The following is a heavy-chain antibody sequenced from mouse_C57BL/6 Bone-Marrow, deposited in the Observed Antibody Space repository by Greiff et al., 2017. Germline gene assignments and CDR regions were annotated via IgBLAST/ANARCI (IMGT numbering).Heavy chain of an antibody. CDR2: IWTGGGT. CDR1: GFSLTSYA. CDR3: ARVIYYDYNCFDY. V-gene: IGHV2-9-1*01. Sequence: VKLMESGPGLVAPSQSLSITCTVSGFSLTSYAISWVRQPPGKGLEWLGVIWTGGGTNYNSALKSRLSISKDNSKSQVFLKMNSLQTDDTARYYCARVIYYDYNCFDYWGQGTTLTVSS. J-gene: IGHJ2*01. D-gene: IGHD2-4*01.